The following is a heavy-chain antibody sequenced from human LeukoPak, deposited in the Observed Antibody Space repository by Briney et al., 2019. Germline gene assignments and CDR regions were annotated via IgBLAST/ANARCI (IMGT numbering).Heavy chain of an antibody. CDR3: ARVIAAAGYYYYYYYMDV. CDR2: ISSSGSTI. CDR1: GFTFSDYY. J-gene: IGHJ6*03. D-gene: IGHD6-13*01. V-gene: IGHV3-11*04. Sequence: GGSLRLSCAASGFTFSDYYMSWIRQAPGKGLEWVSYISSSGSTIYYADSVKGRFTISRDNAKNSLYLQMNSLRAEDAAVYYCARVIAAAGYYYYYYYMDVWGKGTTVTVSS.